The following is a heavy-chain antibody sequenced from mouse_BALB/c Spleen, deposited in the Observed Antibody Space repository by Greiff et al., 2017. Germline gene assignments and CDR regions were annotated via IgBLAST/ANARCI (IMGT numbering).Heavy chain of an antibody. CDR2: IDPANGNT. CDR3: ARYRYYRYDGFAY. V-gene: IGHV14-3*02. D-gene: IGHD2-14*01. J-gene: IGHJ3*01. CDR1: GFNIKDTY. Sequence: EVQLQQSGAELVKPGASVKLSCTASGFNIKDTYMHWVKQRPEQGLEWIGRIDPANGNTKYDPKFQGKATITADTSSNTAYLQLSSLTSEDTAVYYCARYRYYRYDGFAYWGQGTLVTVSA.